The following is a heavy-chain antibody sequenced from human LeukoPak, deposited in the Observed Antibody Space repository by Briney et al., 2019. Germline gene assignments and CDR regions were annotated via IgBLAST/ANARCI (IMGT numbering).Heavy chain of an antibody. CDR3: ATTYYYGSGSAGDLGFDY. V-gene: IGHV1-69*05. D-gene: IGHD3-10*01. Sequence: ASVKVSCKASGGTFSSYAISWVRQAPGQGLEWMGGVNPICGTANYAQKFQGRVTITTDESTSTAYMELSSLRSEDTAVYYCATTYYYGSGSAGDLGFDYWGQGTLVTVSS. CDR2: VNPICGTA. J-gene: IGHJ4*02. CDR1: GGTFSSYA.